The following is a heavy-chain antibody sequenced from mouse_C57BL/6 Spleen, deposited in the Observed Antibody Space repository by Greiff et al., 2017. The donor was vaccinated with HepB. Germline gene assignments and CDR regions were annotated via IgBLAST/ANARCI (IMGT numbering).Heavy chain of an antibody. CDR2: ISDGGSYT. J-gene: IGHJ2*01. CDR1: GFTFSSYA. V-gene: IGHV5-4*01. D-gene: IGHD1-1*01. Sequence: EVQGVESGGGLVKPGGSLKLSCAASGFTFSSYAMSWVRQTPEKRLEWVATISDGGSYTYYPDNVKGRFTISRDNAKNNLYLQMSHLKSEDTAMYYCARWALMYYYGSSQYFEYWGQGTTLTVSS. CDR3: ARWALMYYYGSSQYFEY.